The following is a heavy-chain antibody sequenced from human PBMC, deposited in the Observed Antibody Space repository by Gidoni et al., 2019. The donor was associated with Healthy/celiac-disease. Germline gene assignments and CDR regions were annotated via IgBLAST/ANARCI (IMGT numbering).Heavy chain of an antibody. D-gene: IGHD6-19*01. CDR2: IYWDDDK. CDR1: GFSLSTSGVG. CDR3: AHRRGSGQLFDY. Sequence: QITLKESGPTLVKPTQTLTLTCTFSGFSLSTSGVGVGWIRQPPGKALEWLALIYWDDDKRYSPSLKIRLTITKDTSKNQVVLTMTNMDPVDTATYYCAHRRGSGQLFDYWGQGTLVTVSS. V-gene: IGHV2-5*02. J-gene: IGHJ4*02.